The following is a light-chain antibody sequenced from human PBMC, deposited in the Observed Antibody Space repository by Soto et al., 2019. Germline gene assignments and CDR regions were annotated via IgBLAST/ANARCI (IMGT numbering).Light chain of an antibody. Sequence: QSVLTQPASVSGSPGQSITISCTGTSSDVGGYNYVSWYQQHPGKAPKLMIYEVSNRPSGVSNRFSGSKSGNTASLTISGLQAEDEADYYCSSYTSSSLAFGTGTKATVL. CDR3: SSYTSSSLA. CDR1: SSDVGGYNY. V-gene: IGLV2-14*01. J-gene: IGLJ1*01. CDR2: EVS.